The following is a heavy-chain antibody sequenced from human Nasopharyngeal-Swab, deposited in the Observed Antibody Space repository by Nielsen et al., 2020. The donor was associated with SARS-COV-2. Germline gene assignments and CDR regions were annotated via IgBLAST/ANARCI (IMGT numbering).Heavy chain of an antibody. CDR3: AKEGIVVVPAAIGPGFDY. D-gene: IGHD2-2*01. CDR1: GFTFSSYG. V-gene: IGHV3-30*18. CDR2: ISYDGSNK. Sequence: GGSLSLSCAASGFTFSSYGMHWVRQAPGKGLEWVAVISYDGSNKYYADPVKGRFTISRDNSKNTLYLQMNSLRAEATAVYYCAKEGIVVVPAAIGPGFDYWGQGALVTVSS. J-gene: IGHJ4*02.